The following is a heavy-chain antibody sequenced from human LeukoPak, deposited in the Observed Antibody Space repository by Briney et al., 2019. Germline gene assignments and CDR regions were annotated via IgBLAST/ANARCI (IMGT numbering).Heavy chain of an antibody. V-gene: IGHV3-7*01. D-gene: IGHD2-2*01. Sequence: GGSLRLSCAASGFTVSSNYMSWVRQAPGKGLEWVAHVNQDGSEKHYVDSVKGRFTISRDNAKNSLYLQMNSLRVEDTAMYYCARGRYCSTTTCYLVLDPEPEPKYWGQGTLVTVSS. CDR2: VNQDGSEK. CDR3: ARGRYCSTTTCYLVLDPEPEPKY. J-gene: IGHJ4*02. CDR1: GFTVSSNY.